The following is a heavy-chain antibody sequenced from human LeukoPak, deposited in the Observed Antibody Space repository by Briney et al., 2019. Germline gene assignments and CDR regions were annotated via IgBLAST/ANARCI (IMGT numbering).Heavy chain of an antibody. Sequence: ASVKVSCKASGYTFTTYGISWVRQAPGQGLEWMGWISAYNGNTNYAQKLQGRVTMTTDTSTSTAYMELRSLRSDDTAVYYCARFNGIVVVPAARAGITAPRSAFDIWGQGTMVTVSS. D-gene: IGHD2-2*01. J-gene: IGHJ3*02. CDR2: ISAYNGNT. V-gene: IGHV1-18*01. CDR3: ARFNGIVVVPAARAGITAPRSAFDI. CDR1: GYTFTTYG.